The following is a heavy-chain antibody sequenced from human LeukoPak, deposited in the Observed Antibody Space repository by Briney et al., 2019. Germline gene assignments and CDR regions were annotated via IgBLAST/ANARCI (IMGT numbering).Heavy chain of an antibody. Sequence: PGGSLRLSCAASGFTFSSYGMHWVRQAPGKGLEWVAFIRYDESNKYYADSVKGRFTISRDNSKNTLYLQMNSLRAEDTAVYYCARDPSSGWYLKGWFDPWGQGTLVTVSS. CDR1: GFTFSSYG. V-gene: IGHV3-30*02. CDR3: ARDPSSGWYLKGWFDP. CDR2: IRYDESNK. D-gene: IGHD6-19*01. J-gene: IGHJ5*02.